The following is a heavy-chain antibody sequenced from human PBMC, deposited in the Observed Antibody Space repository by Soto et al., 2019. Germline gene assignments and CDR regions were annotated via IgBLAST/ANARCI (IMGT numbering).Heavy chain of an antibody. V-gene: IGHV5-10-1*01. CDR1: GYNFTAFW. CDR3: ARVHRNWFDS. CDR2: IDPSDSYT. J-gene: IGHJ5*01. Sequence: SLKISCKASGYNFTAFWIHWVRQMPGKGLEWLGKIDPSDSYTNYSPSFEGHVTISTDNSITTAYLQWSSLRASDTALYFCARVHRNWFDSWAQGTMVTVSS.